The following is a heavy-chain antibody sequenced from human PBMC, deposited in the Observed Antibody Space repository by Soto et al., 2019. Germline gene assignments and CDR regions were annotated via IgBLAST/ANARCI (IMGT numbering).Heavy chain of an antibody. CDR1: GGSISSSSYY. Sequence: QLQLQESGLGLVKPSETLSLTCTVSGGSISSSSYYWGWIRQPPGKGLEWIGSIYYSGSTYYNPSLKSRVTISVDTSKNQFSLKLSSVTAADTAVYYCANMVRGVGYYFDYWGQGTLVTVSS. CDR2: IYYSGST. V-gene: IGHV4-39*01. CDR3: ANMVRGVGYYFDY. D-gene: IGHD3-10*01. J-gene: IGHJ4*02.